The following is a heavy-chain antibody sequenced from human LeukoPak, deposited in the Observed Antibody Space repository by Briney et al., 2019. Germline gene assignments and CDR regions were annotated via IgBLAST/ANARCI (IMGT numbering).Heavy chain of an antibody. J-gene: IGHJ6*02. CDR2: VYFDGGT. Sequence: SETLSLTCSVSGGSVTSGTYHWGWIRQPPGKGLEWIGSVYFDGGTHYKPSLQSRVTISVDTSKNQFSLKLSSVTAADTAVYYCARDRGYGMDVWGQGTTVTVSS. CDR1: GGSVTSGTYH. V-gene: IGHV4-39*07. CDR3: ARDRGYGMDV.